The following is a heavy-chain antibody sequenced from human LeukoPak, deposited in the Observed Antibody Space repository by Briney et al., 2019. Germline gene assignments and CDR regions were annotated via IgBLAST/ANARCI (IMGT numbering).Heavy chain of an antibody. D-gene: IGHD1-20*01. CDR2: ISGSSGST. V-gene: IGHV3-23*01. CDR1: GFTFSDYT. J-gene: IGHJ4*02. CDR3: AKGYNWKSESPGATHY. Sequence: QPGGSLRLSCTASGFTFSDYTMTWVRQAPGKGLEWVSAISGSSGSTYYADSVKGRFTISRDNSKNTLYLQMNSLRAEDTAVYYCAKGYNWKSESPGATHYWGQGTLVTVSS.